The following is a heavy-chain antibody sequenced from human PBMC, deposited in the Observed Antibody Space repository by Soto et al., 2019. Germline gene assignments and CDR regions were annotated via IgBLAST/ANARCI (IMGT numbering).Heavy chain of an antibody. CDR3: AKTGPQAQQLGWFDH. D-gene: IGHD6-13*01. V-gene: IGHV3-23*01. J-gene: IGHJ5*02. CDR2: ISGSGGST. CDR1: GFTFSSYA. Sequence: XGSLILSCAASGFTFSSYAMSWVRQAPGKGLEWVSAISGSGGSTYYADSVKGRFTISRDNSKNTLYPQMNSLRAEDTAVYYCAKTGPQAQQLGWFDHWGQGTLVTVSS.